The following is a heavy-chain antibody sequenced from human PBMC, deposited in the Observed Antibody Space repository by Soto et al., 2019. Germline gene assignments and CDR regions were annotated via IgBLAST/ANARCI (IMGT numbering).Heavy chain of an antibody. V-gene: IGHV4-59*08. CDR3: ASGRPSTDCSSGVCYPVAGYFYMDV. D-gene: IGHD2-8*01. CDR1: GGSFSDYY. Sequence: QVQLHESGPGLVKPSETLSLTCTVSGGSFSDYYWSWIRQPPGKGLEWVGYTHYSGGAIYSPSLKSRVIMSVDTSKKQISLRLNSVSGDDTAVYYCASGRPSTDCSSGVCYPVAGYFYMDVWGKGTVVSVSS. CDR2: THYSGGA. J-gene: IGHJ6*03.